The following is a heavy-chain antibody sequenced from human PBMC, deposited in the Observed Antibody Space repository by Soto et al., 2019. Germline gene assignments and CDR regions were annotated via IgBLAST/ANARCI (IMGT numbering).Heavy chain of an antibody. D-gene: IGHD4-17*01. CDR1: GFTFSSYW. CDR3: ARDNFYGDYGFYYYYYGMDV. V-gene: IGHV3-7*01. CDR2: IKQDGSEK. Sequence: GGSLRLSCAASGFTFSSYWMSWVRQAPGKGLEWVANIKQDGSEKYYVDSVKGRFTISRDNAKNSLYLQMNSLIAEDTAVYYCARDNFYGDYGFYYYYYGMDVWGQGTTVTVSS. J-gene: IGHJ6*02.